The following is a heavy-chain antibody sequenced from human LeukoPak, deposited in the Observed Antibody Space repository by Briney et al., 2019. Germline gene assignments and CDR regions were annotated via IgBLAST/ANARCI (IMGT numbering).Heavy chain of an antibody. D-gene: IGHD2-2*01. CDR1: GGSIGIYY. Sequence: SETLSLTCNVSGGSIGIYYWSWIRRPPGKGLEWIGYVYFDGSTEYSPSLKSRVSISVDRSKNQFSLKLSSVTAADTAVYYCARGIVPAATGGWFDPWGQGTLVTVSS. CDR2: VYFDGST. J-gene: IGHJ5*02. V-gene: IGHV4-59*12. CDR3: ARGIVPAATGGWFDP.